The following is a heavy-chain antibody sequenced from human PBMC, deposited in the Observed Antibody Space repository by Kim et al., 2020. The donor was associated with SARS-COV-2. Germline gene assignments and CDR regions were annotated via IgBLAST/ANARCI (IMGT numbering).Heavy chain of an antibody. J-gene: IGHJ4*02. CDR2: ITSSDDI. CDR3: SADVVYLLSTVTWCHDH. D-gene: IGHD2-15*01. Sequence: GGSLRLSCSFSGFKFNSNSAMSWVRQAPGKGLEWVSSITSSDDIYYADSVRVRFTLSKDDSKNTLDLQMSGLRAEDTALYFCSADVVYLLSTVTWCHDHWGEGTLVTVSP. V-gene: IGHV3-53*01. CDR1: GFKFNSNS.